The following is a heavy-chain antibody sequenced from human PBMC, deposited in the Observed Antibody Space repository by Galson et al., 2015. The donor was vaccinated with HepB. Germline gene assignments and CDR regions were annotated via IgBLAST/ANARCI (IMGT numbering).Heavy chain of an antibody. D-gene: IGHD3-16*02. CDR1: GLVFSTYD. Sequence: SLRLSCAVSGLVFSTYDMHWVRQAPGKGLEWLAVIRYDGSGIYYADSGKGRFIISRDNAKNTLYLQMNSLRVEDTAVYYCASDPPGKYDYVWQNYRQSYYMDVWGKGTTVTVSS. V-gene: IGHV3-33*01. CDR2: IRYDGSGI. CDR3: ASDPPGKYDYVWQNYRQSYYMDV. J-gene: IGHJ6*03.